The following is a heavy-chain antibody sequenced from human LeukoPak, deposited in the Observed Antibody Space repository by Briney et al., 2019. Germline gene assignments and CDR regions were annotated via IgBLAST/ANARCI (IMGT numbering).Heavy chain of an antibody. D-gene: IGHD2-2*01. Sequence: SGGSLRLSCAASGFTFSSYSMNWVRQAPGKGLEWVSYISSSSSTIYYADSVKGRFTISRDNAKNSLYLQMNSLRAEDTAVYCCARVGYCSSTSCRSQKWGQGTLVTVSS. J-gene: IGHJ4*02. CDR2: ISSSSSTI. CDR3: ARVGYCSSTSCRSQK. CDR1: GFTFSSYS. V-gene: IGHV3-48*01.